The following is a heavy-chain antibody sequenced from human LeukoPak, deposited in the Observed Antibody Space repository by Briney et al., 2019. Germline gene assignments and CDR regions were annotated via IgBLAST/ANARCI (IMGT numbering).Heavy chain of an antibody. Sequence: GGSLRLSCAASGFTVSSNYMSWVRQAPGKGLEWVAAISGSGSPTHYVDSVKGRFTISRDNSKNTLYLQMNSLRAEDTAVYYCAPLTHIVVVPAAIREAFDIWGQGTMVTVSS. CDR3: APLTHIVVVPAAIREAFDI. CDR2: ISGSGSPT. V-gene: IGHV3-23*01. J-gene: IGHJ3*02. D-gene: IGHD2-2*02. CDR1: GFTVSSNY.